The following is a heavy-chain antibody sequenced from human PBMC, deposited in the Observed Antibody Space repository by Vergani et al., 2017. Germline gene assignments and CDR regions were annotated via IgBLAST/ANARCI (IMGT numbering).Heavy chain of an antibody. CDR3: ARDRYYLGSGSYPYFYYYGLDV. CDR1: GFTFSSYS. Sequence: EVQLVESGGGLVKRGGSLRLSCAASGFTFSSYSMNWVRQAPGKGLEWVSSISSSSSYIHYSDSLKGRFTISRDNAKSSLYLQMNSLRADDTGVYYFARDRYYLGSGSYPYFYYYGLDVWGQGTAVTVSS. D-gene: IGHD3-10*01. J-gene: IGHJ6*02. V-gene: IGHV3-21*01. CDR2: ISSSSSYI.